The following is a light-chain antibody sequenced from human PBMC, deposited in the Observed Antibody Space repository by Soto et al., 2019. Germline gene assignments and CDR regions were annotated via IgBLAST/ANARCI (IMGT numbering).Light chain of an antibody. V-gene: IGKV3-15*01. CDR2: GAS. J-gene: IGKJ1*01. Sequence: EIVMTQSPATLSVSPGERXTLSCRASQSVSSNLAWYQQKPGQAPRLLIYGASTRATGIPARFSGSGSGTEFTLTISSLQSEDFAVYYCQQYNNWPPMAFGQGTKVEIK. CDR3: QQYNNWPPMA. CDR1: QSVSSN.